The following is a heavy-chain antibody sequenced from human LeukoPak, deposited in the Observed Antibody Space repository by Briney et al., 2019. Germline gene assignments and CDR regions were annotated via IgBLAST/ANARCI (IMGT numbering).Heavy chain of an antibody. CDR2: IHYSGST. Sequence: PSETLSLTCTVSGGSLSSYYWSWIRQPPGKGLEWIGYIHYSGSTNNNPSLKSRATISVDTSKNQFSLKLSSVTAADTAVYYCARSDSGSYYSPPYYYYGMDVWGKGTTVTVSS. CDR1: GGSLSSYY. D-gene: IGHD3-10*01. V-gene: IGHV4-59*01. J-gene: IGHJ6*04. CDR3: ARSDSGSYYSPPYYYYGMDV.